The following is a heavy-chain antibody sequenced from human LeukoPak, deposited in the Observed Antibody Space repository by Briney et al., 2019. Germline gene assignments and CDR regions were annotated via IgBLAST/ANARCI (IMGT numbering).Heavy chain of an antibody. D-gene: IGHD2-8*01. Sequence: PGGSLRLSCAASGFTFSTYGMHWVRQAPGKGLEWVAFIRYDGSSKYYTDSVKGRFTISRDNSKSTLYLQMNSLRAEDTAVYYCAKDGSGQCTYFDYWGQGTLVTVCS. J-gene: IGHJ4*02. CDR3: AKDGSGQCTYFDY. CDR2: IRYDGSSK. V-gene: IGHV3-30*02. CDR1: GFTFSTYG.